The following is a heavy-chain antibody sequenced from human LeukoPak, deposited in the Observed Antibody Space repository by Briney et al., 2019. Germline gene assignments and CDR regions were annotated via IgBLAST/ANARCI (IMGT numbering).Heavy chain of an antibody. CDR2: IKQDGNEK. J-gene: IGHJ4*02. D-gene: IGHD4-17*01. Sequence: GGSLRLSCAASEFTFSFYWMSWVRQAPGKGLEWVANIKQDGNEKYYVDSVKGRFTISRDNAKNSLYLQMNSLRAEDTAVYYCARGSYGDYVDALDYWGQGTLVTVSS. CDR3: ARGSYGDYVDALDY. V-gene: IGHV3-7*01. CDR1: EFTFSFYW.